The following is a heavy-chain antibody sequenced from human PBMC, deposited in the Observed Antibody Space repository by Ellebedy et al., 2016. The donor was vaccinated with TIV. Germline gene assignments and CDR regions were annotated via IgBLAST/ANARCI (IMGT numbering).Heavy chain of an antibody. D-gene: IGHD3-16*01. V-gene: IGHV3-66*01. CDR3: ASETFNDVDLELWGLFDM. CDR1: GFTVNSNY. J-gene: IGHJ3*02. Sequence: GESLKISCVVSGFTVNSNYMSWVRQAPGKGLEWVSVISVGGSTYCADSVKGRFTISRDNSKHTLFLQMNSLRAEDTAVYYCASETFNDVDLELWGLFDMWGQGTTVTVSS. CDR2: ISVGGST.